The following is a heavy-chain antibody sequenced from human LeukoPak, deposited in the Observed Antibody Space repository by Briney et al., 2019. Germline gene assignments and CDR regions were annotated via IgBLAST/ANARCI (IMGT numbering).Heavy chain of an antibody. J-gene: IGHJ4*02. D-gene: IGHD3-22*01. CDR3: ARDRPSVHSSGYDPADYYFDY. V-gene: IGHV1-18*01. Sequence: ASVKVSCKASGYTFTSYGISWVRQAPGQGLEWMGWISAYNGNTNYAQKFQGRVTMTRDTSISTAYMELSRLRSDDTAVYYCARDRPSVHSSGYDPADYYFDYWGQGTLVTVSS. CDR1: GYTFTSYG. CDR2: ISAYNGNT.